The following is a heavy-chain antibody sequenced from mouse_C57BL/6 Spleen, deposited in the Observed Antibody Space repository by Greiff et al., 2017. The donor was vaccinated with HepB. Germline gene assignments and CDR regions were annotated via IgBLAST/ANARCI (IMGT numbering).Heavy chain of an antibody. D-gene: IGHD2-2*01. CDR2: IYPVSGET. CDR1: GYTFTDHI. CDR3: ALSTMVTTVFDY. J-gene: IGHJ2*01. Sequence: VQLQQSGAELASPGASVTLSCKASGYTFTDHIMNWVKKRPGQGLEWIGRIYPVSGETNYNQKFMGKATFSVDRSSSTVYMVLNSLTSEDPAVYYCALSTMVTTVFDYWGQGTTLTVSS. V-gene: IGHV1-11*01.